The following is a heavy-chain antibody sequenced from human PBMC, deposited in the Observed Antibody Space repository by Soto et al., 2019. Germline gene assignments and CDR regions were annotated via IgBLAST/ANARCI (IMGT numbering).Heavy chain of an antibody. CDR1: GGSISSYY. Sequence: SETLSLTCTVSGGSISSYYWSWIRQPPGKGLEWIGYIYYSGSTNYNPSLKSRVTISVDTSKNQFSLKPSSVTAADTAVYYCARLRRDGYNFIRKYYYYGMDVWGQGTTVTVSS. CDR3: ARLRRDGYNFIRKYYYYGMDV. J-gene: IGHJ6*02. D-gene: IGHD1-1*01. CDR2: IYYSGST. V-gene: IGHV4-59*01.